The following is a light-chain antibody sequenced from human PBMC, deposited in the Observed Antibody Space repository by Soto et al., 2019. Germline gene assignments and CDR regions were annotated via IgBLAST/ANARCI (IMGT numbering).Light chain of an antibody. Sequence: QPVLTQPPSVSGAPGQRVTISCTGSSSNIGAGYDVHWYQQLPGTAPKLLIYGNSNRPSGVPDRFSGSKSGTSASLAITGLQAEDEADYYCQSYDSNHVVFGGGTQLTVL. CDR1: SSNIGAGYD. CDR3: QSYDSNHVV. CDR2: GNS. V-gene: IGLV1-40*01. J-gene: IGLJ2*01.